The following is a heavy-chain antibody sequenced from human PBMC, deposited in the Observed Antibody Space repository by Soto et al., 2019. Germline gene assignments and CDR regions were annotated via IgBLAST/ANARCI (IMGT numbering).Heavy chain of an antibody. J-gene: IGHJ4*02. Sequence: ETLSLTCTVSGGSINTFYWSWVRQPAGKGLEWIGRIFSSGSTSFNPSLESRVAMSVDTSKNHFSLNLSSVTAADMAVYYCAREGSYSAYNFAHGIQLWSFDFWGQGALVTVSS. V-gene: IGHV4-4*07. CDR1: GGSINTFY. CDR3: AREGSYSAYNFAHGIQLWSFDF. CDR2: IFSSGST. D-gene: IGHD5-12*01.